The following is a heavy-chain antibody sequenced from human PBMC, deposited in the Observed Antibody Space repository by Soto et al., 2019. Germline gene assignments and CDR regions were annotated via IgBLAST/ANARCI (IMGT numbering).Heavy chain of an antibody. Sequence: KPSETLSLTCTVPGSSISSYYWRWIRQPPGKGLGWIGYIYYSGSTNYNPSLKSRVTISVDTSKNQFSLKLSSVTAADTAVYYCAGDRAGYSYGYFRNYYYGMDVWGQGTTVTVSS. CDR3: AGDRAGYSYGYFRNYYYGMDV. CDR1: GSSISSYY. J-gene: IGHJ6*02. V-gene: IGHV4-59*01. D-gene: IGHD5-18*01. CDR2: IYYSGST.